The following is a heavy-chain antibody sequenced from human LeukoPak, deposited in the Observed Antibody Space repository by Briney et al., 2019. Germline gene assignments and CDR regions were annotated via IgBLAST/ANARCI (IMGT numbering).Heavy chain of an antibody. V-gene: IGHV1-8*03. J-gene: IGHJ5*02. Sequence: ASVKGSCKASGYTFTNYDIHWVRQATGQGLEWMGWMNPYSGNTGYAQNFQGRITITRNTSISTAYMELSSLRSEDTAVYYCARTQQLVLRSPLDPWGQGTLVTVSS. CDR3: ARTQQLVLRSPLDP. CDR2: MNPYSGNT. D-gene: IGHD6-13*01. CDR1: GYTFTNYD.